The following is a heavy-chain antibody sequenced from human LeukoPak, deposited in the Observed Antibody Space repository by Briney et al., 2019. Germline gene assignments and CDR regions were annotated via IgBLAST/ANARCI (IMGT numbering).Heavy chain of an antibody. CDR2: INPDGSTT. CDR3: ARVGVGSYHFDN. J-gene: IGHJ4*02. Sequence: GGSLRLSCAASGFTFSSYWMHWVRQAPGKGLVWVSRINPDGSTTSYADSVKGRFTISRDNAKNTLYLQMNSLRAEDTAVYYCARVGVGSYHFDNWGQGTLVTVSS. D-gene: IGHD1-26*01. CDR1: GFTFSSYW. V-gene: IGHV3-74*01.